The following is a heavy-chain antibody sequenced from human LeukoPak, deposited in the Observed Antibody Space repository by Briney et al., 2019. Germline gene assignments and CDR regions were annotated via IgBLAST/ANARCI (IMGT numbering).Heavy chain of an antibody. J-gene: IGHJ5*02. D-gene: IGHD3-10*01. CDR1: GYTFTSYG. CDR3: ARVESVLLWFGELRYWFDP. V-gene: IGHV1-18*01. CDR2: ISAYNGNT. Sequence: ASVKVSCKASGYTFTSYGITWVRQAPGQGLEWMGWISAYNGNTHYAQKLQGRVTMTTDTSTSTAYMDLRSLRSDDTAVYYCARVESVLLWFGELRYWFDPWGQGTLVTVSS.